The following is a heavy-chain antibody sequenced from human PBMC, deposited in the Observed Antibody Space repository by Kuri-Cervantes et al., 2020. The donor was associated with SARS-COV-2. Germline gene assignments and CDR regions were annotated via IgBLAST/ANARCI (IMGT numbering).Heavy chain of an antibody. CDR3: ATTMHELWEYYMDV. CDR2: IYYSGST. Sequence: GSLRLSCTVSGGSISSSSYYWGWIRQPQGQGLEWIGGIYYSGSTYYNPSLKSRVIISVDTSKNQFSLKLSSVTAADTAVYYCATTMHELWEYYMDVWGKGTTVTVSS. V-gene: IGHV4-39*01. J-gene: IGHJ6*03. CDR1: GGSISSSSYY. D-gene: IGHD1-26*01.